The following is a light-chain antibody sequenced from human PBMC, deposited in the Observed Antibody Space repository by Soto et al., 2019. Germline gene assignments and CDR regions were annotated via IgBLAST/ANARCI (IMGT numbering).Light chain of an antibody. CDR1: QDITNY. J-gene: IGKJ4*01. Sequence: DIQMTQSPSSLSASVGDRVTITCRASQDITNYLAWYQQKAGKVPNLLIYAASTLQSGVPSRFSGSGSGTDFTLTISSLQSEDVATYYCQKYNSAPLTFGGGTKVEIK. V-gene: IGKV1-27*01. CDR2: AAS. CDR3: QKYNSAPLT.